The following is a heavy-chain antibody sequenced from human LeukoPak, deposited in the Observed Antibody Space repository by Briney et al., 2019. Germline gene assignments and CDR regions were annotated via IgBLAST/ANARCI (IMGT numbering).Heavy chain of an antibody. V-gene: IGHV3-74*01. J-gene: IGHJ4*02. CDR1: GFTFSSYW. CDR2: INSDGSST. CDR3: ARARYCSSSSCYIDY. D-gene: IGHD2-2*02. Sequence: GGSLRLSCAASGFTFSSYWMHWVRQAPGKGLVWVSRINSDGSSTSYADSVKGRFTISRDNAKNTLYLQMNSLRAEDTAVYYCARARYCSSSSCYIDYWGQGTLVTVS.